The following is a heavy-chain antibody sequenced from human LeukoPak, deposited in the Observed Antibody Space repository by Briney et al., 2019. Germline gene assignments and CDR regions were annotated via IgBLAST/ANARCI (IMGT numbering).Heavy chain of an antibody. V-gene: IGHV4-31*03. CDR1: GGSISSGGYY. D-gene: IGHD3-3*01. Sequence: KPSQTLSLTCTVSGGSISSGGYYWSWIRQHPGKGLEWIGYIYYSGSTYYNPSLKSRVTISVDTSKNQFSLKLSSVTAADTAVYYCARHHYDFWSPIGAFDIWGQGTMVTVSS. CDR3: ARHHYDFWSPIGAFDI. J-gene: IGHJ3*02. CDR2: IYYSGST.